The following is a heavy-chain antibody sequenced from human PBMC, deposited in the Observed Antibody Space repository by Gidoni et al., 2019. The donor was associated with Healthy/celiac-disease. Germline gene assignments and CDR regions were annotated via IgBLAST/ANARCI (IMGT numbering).Heavy chain of an antibody. CDR1: GFTFSSYS. CDR2: ISSSSSTI. D-gene: IGHD6-19*01. V-gene: IGHV3-48*01. J-gene: IGHJ2*01. Sequence: EVQLVESGGGLVQPGGSLRLSCAASGFTFSSYSMHWVRKAPGKGLEWVSYISSSSSTIYYADSVKGRFTISRDNAKNSLYLQMNSLRAEDTAVYYCARVALSKGERPDGYSSPRGYFDLWGRGTLVTVSS. CDR3: ARVALSKGERPDGYSSPRGYFDL.